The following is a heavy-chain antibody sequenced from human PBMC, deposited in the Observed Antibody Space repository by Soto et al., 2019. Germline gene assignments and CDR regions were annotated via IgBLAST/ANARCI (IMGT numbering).Heavy chain of an antibody. CDR3: VTQFHRCGGDPDRGRYFGMDA. D-gene: IGHD2-21*02. CDR1: GYTFTGYY. Sequence: ASVKVSCKASGYTFTGYYVLWVRQAPGQGPECMGWINPYTGGTNYAQKFQGRVTMTRDTSISTTYMELSKLISDDTAVYYSVTQFHRCGGDPDRGRYFGMDAWGEGATVAVS. V-gene: IGHV1-2*02. CDR2: INPYTGGT. J-gene: IGHJ6*02.